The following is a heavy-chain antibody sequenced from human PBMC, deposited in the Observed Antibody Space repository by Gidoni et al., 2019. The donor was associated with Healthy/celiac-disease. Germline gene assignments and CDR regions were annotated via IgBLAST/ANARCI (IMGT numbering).Heavy chain of an antibody. CDR3: ASSGLNFDY. J-gene: IGHJ4*02. D-gene: IGHD6-19*01. Sequence: EVQLVESGRGLVQPGRSLRLSCAASGFTFDDYAMHWVRQAPGKGREGCSGISWNSGSIGYADSVKGRFTISRDNAKNSLYLKMNSLRAEDTALYYCASSGLNFDYWGQGTLVTVSS. CDR2: ISWNSGSI. CDR1: GFTFDDYA. V-gene: IGHV3-9*01.